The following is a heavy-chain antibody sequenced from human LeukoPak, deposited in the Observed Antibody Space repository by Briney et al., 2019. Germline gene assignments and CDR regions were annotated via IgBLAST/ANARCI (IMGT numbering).Heavy chain of an antibody. V-gene: IGHV3-33*01. CDR2: IWYVGSNK. CDR1: GFTFSSYG. J-gene: IGHJ6*03. Sequence: GGSLRLSCAASGFTFSSYGMHWVRQAPGKGLEWGAVIWYVGSNKYYADSVKGRFTISRDNSKNTLYLQMNSLRAEDTAVYYCARDRRDFWSGYGLRGYMDVWGKGTTVTVSS. D-gene: IGHD3-3*01. CDR3: ARDRRDFWSGYGLRGYMDV.